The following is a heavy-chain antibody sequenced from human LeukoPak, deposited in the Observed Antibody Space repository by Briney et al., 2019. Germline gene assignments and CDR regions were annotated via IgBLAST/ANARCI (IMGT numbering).Heavy chain of an antibody. J-gene: IGHJ5*02. CDR1: GGSISSSNW. CDR3: ARHEINVVVTAIWSA. Sequence: KPSETLSLTCAVSGGSISSSNWWSWVRQPPGQGLEWIGEINHSGSTNYNPSLKSRVTISVDTSKNQFSLKLSSVTAADTAVYYCARHEINVVVTAIWSAWGQGTLVTVSS. D-gene: IGHD2-21*02. V-gene: IGHV4-4*02. CDR2: INHSGST.